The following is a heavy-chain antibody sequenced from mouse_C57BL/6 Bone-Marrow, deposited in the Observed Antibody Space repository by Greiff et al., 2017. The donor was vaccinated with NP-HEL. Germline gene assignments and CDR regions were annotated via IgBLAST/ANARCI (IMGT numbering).Heavy chain of an antibody. CDR2: INPSTGGT. CDR1: GYSFTGYY. J-gene: IGHJ1*03. V-gene: IGHV1-42*01. CDR3: ARMDTVVDFDV. Sequence: EVQLQESGPELVKPGASVKISCKASGYSFTGYYMNWVKQSPEKSLEWIGEINPSTGGTTYNQKFKPKATLTVDKSSSTAYMQLKSLTSEDSAVYYCARMDTVVDFDVWGTGTTVTVSS. D-gene: IGHD1-1*01.